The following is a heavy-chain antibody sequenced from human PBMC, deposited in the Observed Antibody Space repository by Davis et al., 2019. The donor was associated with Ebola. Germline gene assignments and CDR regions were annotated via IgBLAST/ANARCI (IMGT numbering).Heavy chain of an antibody. Sequence: AASVKVSCKTSGGTFTNYAVNWVRQAPGQGLEWMGRINPNSGGTNYAQKFQGRVTMTRNTSISTAYMELSSLRSEDTAVYYCTIGGTTGGFDYWGQGTRVTVSS. CDR1: GGTFTNYA. CDR3: TIGGTTGGFDY. V-gene: IGHV1-8*01. D-gene: IGHD1-14*01. J-gene: IGHJ4*02. CDR2: INPNSGGT.